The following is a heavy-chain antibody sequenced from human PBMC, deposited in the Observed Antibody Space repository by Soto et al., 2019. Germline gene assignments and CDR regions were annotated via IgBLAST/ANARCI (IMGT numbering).Heavy chain of an antibody. J-gene: IGHJ4*02. CDR3: ARDQGSSLSFDY. CDR1: GYTFTSYA. Sequence: ASVKVSCKASGYTFTSYAMHWVRQAPGQRLEWMGWINAGNGNTKYSQKFQGSVTITRDTSASTAYMELSSLRSEDTAVYYCARDQGSSLSFDYWGQGTLVTVSS. CDR2: INAGNGNT. V-gene: IGHV1-3*01. D-gene: IGHD6-6*01.